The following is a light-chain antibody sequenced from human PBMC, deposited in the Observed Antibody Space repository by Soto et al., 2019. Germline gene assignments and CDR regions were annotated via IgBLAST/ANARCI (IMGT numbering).Light chain of an antibody. Sequence: DIQMIQSLSTLSASVGDRVTITCRASQNINTWLAWYQQKPGKGPKLLIYKASILETGVPSRFSGSGSGTEFTLTISSLQPDDFASYYCQQHQIYIPLTLGGGTKVDSK. V-gene: IGKV1-5*03. CDR3: QQHQIYIPLT. CDR2: KAS. J-gene: IGKJ4*01. CDR1: QNINTW.